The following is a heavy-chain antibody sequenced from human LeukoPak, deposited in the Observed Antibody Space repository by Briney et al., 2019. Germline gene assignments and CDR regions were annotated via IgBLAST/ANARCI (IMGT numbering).Heavy chain of an antibody. CDR3: ARPYDFWSGYMGADAFDI. CDR2: VNPNNGGT. CDR1: GYTFTGYY. J-gene: IGHJ3*02. V-gene: IGHV1-2*02. D-gene: IGHD3-3*01. Sequence: ASVKVSCKASGYTFTGYYMHWVRQAPGQGLEWMGWVNPNNGGTNYAQKFQGRVTMTRDTSISTAYMELSRLRSDDTAVYYCARPYDFWSGYMGADAFDIWGQGTMVTVSS.